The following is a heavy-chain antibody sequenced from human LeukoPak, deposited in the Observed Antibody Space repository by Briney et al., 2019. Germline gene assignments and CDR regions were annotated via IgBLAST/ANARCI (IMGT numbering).Heavy chain of an antibody. J-gene: IGHJ4*02. V-gene: IGHV3-74*01. CDR1: GFTFSSYW. CDR3: ARDYGGAYFDY. D-gene: IGHD4-23*01. CDR2: INSDGSST. Sequence: GGSLRLSCAASGFTFSSYWMHWVRQAPGKGLVWVSRINSDGSSTSYADAVKGRFTISRDNAKNTLYLQMNSLRAEDTAVYYCARDYGGAYFDYWGQGTLVTVSS.